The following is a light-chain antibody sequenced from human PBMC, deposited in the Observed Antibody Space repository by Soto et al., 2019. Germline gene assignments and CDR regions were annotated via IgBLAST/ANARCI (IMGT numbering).Light chain of an antibody. CDR2: QDS. J-gene: IGLJ2*01. Sequence: SYELTQPPSVSVSPGQTASITCSGDKLGDKYACWYQQKPGQSPVLVIYQDSKRPSGIPERFSGSNSGNTATLTISGTQAMDEADYYCQAWDSSMLGVFGGGTKLTVL. CDR3: QAWDSSMLGV. V-gene: IGLV3-1*01. CDR1: KLGDKY.